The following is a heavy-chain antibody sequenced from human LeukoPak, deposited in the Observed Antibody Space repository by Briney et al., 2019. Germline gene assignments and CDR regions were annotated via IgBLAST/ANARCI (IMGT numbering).Heavy chain of an antibody. CDR2: ISYDGSNK. CDR1: GFTFNSYD. CDR3: ARARIAAALGNWFEP. Sequence: GGSLSLPCTASGFTFNSYDMLGLRQARGKGLEWVAVISYDGSNKYYADSVKGRFTISRDNSKSTLYLQMNSLRAEDTAVYYCARARIAAALGNWFEPWGQGTLVTVSS. V-gene: IGHV3-30-3*01. J-gene: IGHJ5*02. D-gene: IGHD6-13*01.